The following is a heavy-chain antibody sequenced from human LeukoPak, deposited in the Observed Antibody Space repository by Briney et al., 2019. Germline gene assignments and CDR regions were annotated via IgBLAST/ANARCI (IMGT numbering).Heavy chain of an antibody. D-gene: IGHD3-22*01. V-gene: IGHV4-59*08. J-gene: IGHJ3*02. Sequence: PSETLSLTCTVSGGSISSYCWSWIRQPPGKGLEWIGYIYYSGSTNYNPSLKSRVTISVDTSKNQFSLKLSSVTAADTAVYYCARLDDSSGYRYAFDIWGQGTMVTVSS. CDR3: ARLDDSSGYRYAFDI. CDR1: GGSISSYC. CDR2: IYYSGST.